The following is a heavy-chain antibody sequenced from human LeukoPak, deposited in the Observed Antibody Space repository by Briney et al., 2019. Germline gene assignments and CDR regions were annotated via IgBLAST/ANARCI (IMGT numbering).Heavy chain of an antibody. Sequence: ASVKVSCKASGYTFTSYGISWVRQAPGQGLEWMGWISAYNGNTNYAQKFQGRVTMTRDTSISTAYMELSRLRSDDTAVYYCARRHSPYGSGSYSDAFDIWGQGTMVTVSS. J-gene: IGHJ3*02. CDR2: ISAYNGNT. CDR3: ARRHSPYGSGSYSDAFDI. V-gene: IGHV1-18*01. D-gene: IGHD3-10*01. CDR1: GYTFTSYG.